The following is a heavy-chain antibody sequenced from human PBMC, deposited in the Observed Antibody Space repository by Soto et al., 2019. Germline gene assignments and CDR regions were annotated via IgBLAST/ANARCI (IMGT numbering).Heavy chain of an antibody. V-gene: IGHV1-69*13. Sequence: SVKVSCKASGGTFSSYAISWVRQAPGQGLEWMGGIIPIFGTANYAQKFQGRVTITADESTSTAYMELSSLRSEDTAVYYCARGHPARYSGWLDHWGQGTLVTVSS. CDR2: IIPIFGTA. CDR1: GGTFSSYA. D-gene: IGHD2-15*01. J-gene: IGHJ5*02. CDR3: ARGHPARYSGWLDH.